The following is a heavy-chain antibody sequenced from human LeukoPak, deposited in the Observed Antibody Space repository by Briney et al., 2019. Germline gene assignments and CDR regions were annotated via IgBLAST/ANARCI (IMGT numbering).Heavy chain of an antibody. CDR1: GFSFSDNA. Sequence: PGGSLRLSCAASGFSFSDNAMTWVRQAPGKGLEWVAVISSGGNTKYADSERGRFSISRDNSKSTLYLQMNSLRAEDTAVYYCAKYLGGNYFDRPFDYWGQGTLVTVSS. V-gene: IGHV3-23*01. J-gene: IGHJ4*02. D-gene: IGHD3-22*01. CDR3: AKYLGGNYFDRPFDY. CDR2: ISSGGNT.